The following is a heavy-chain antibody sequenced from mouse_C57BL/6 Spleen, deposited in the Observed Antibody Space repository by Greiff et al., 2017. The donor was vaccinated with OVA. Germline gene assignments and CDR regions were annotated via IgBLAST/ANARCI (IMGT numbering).Heavy chain of an antibody. J-gene: IGHJ3*01. D-gene: IGHD3-2*02. CDR2: IYPGDGDT. V-gene: IGHV1-82*01. CDR3: ARALDSSGYLFAY. CDR1: GYAFSSSW. Sequence: VQLQQSGPELVKPGASVKISCKAPGYAFSSSWMNRVKQRPGKGLEWIGRIYPGDGDTNYNGKFKGKATLTADKSSSTAYMQLSSLTSEDSAVYFCARALDSSGYLFAYWGQGTLFTVSA.